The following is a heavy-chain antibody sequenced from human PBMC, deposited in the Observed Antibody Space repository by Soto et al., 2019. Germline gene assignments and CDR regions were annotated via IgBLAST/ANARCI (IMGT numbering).Heavy chain of an antibody. V-gene: IGHV4-31*03. CDR3: AREYYDYVWGSYPDY. J-gene: IGHJ4*02. CDR1: GGSISSGGYY. Sequence: SETLSLTCTVSGGSISSGGYYWSWIRQHPGKGLEWIGYISYSGSTYYNPSLKSRVTISVDTSKNQFSLKLNSVTAADTAVYYCAREYYDYVWGSYPDYWGQETLVTVPS. CDR2: ISYSGST. D-gene: IGHD3-16*02.